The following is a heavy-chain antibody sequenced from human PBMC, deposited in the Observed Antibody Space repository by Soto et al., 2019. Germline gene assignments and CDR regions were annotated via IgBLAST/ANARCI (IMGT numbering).Heavy chain of an antibody. CDR2: ISGSGGST. J-gene: IGHJ6*02. D-gene: IGHD2-15*01. V-gene: IGHV3-23*01. Sequence: AGGSLRLSCAASGFTFSSYAMSWVRQAPGKGLEWVSAISGSGGSTYYADSVKGRFTISRDNSKNTLYLQMISLSAEDTAVYYCAKDTKQPDIVVVVAATRLGGYYYGMDVWGQGTTVTVSS. CDR3: AKDTKQPDIVVVVAATRLGGYYYGMDV. CDR1: GFTFSSYA.